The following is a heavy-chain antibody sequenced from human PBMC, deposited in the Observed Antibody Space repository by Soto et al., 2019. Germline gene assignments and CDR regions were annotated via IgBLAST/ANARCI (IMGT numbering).Heavy chain of an antibody. J-gene: IGHJ5*02. CDR3: AGTGLHLGELSRTWFDP. CDR2: IYSSGRT. V-gene: IGHV4-31*03. Sequence: QVQLQESGPGLVKASQTLSLTCRLSGGSINYGEFYWNWIRQSPGKGLEWIGYIYSSGRTHYNPSLKRRVNISLETSTNLRSRRLSSFTAADAAVYYCAGTGLHLGELSRTWFDPWGRATLV. CDR1: GGSINYGEFY. D-gene: IGHD3-16*02.